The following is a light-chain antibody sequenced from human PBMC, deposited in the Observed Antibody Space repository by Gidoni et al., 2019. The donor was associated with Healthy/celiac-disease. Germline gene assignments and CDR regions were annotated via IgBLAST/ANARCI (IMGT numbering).Light chain of an antibody. V-gene: IGKV3-11*01. CDR2: DAS. Sequence: EIVLTQSPATLSLSPGERATLSCRASQSVSSYLAWYQQKTGQAPRLLIYDASNRATGIPARFSGSGSGTDFTLTISSLEPEDFAVYYCQQRSNWPPKLTFGGXTKVEIK. CDR1: QSVSSY. CDR3: QQRSNWPPKLT. J-gene: IGKJ4*01.